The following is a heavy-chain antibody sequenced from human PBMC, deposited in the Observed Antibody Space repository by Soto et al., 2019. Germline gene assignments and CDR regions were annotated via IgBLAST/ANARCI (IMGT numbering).Heavy chain of an antibody. V-gene: IGHV4-34*01. CDR1: GGSFSGYY. J-gene: IGHJ4*02. CDR2: INHSGST. CDR3: ARVGLTYYYDSSGYYLVGYFDY. Sequence: QVQLQQWGAGLLKPSETLSLTCAVYGGSFSGYYWSWIRQPPGKGLEWIGEINHSGSTNYNPSLNSRFTISVDTSKNQFSLKLSSVTAADTAVYYCARVGLTYYYDSSGYYLVGYFDYWGQGTLVTVSS. D-gene: IGHD3-22*01.